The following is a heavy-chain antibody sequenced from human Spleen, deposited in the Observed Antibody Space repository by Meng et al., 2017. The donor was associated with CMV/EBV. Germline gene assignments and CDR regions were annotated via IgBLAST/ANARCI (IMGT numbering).Heavy chain of an antibody. D-gene: IGHD3-22*01. Sequence: SETLSLTCTVSGDSFSSDNFYWGWIRQPPGKGLEWIGYTYYGGTTYYNPSLKSRVTISVDKSKKRLSLKLNSVTAADTAVYYCARDHDSSGYYKYWGPGALVTVSS. CDR1: GDSFSSDNFY. V-gene: IGHV4-39*07. J-gene: IGHJ4*02. CDR2: TYYGGTT. CDR3: ARDHDSSGYYKY.